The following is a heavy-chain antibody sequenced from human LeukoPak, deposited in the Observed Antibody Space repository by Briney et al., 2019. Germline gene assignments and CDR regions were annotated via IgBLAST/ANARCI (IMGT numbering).Heavy chain of an antibody. CDR2: ISGSGGST. Sequence: GGSLRLSCAASGFTFSSYAMSWVRQAPGQGLEWVSAISGSGGSTYYADSVKGRFTISRDNSKNTLYLQMNSLRAEDTAVYYCAREKVSPRRHGVDIWGQGTMVTVSS. V-gene: IGHV3-23*01. CDR3: AREKVSPRRHGVDI. CDR1: GFTFSSYA. D-gene: IGHD2-8*01. J-gene: IGHJ3*02.